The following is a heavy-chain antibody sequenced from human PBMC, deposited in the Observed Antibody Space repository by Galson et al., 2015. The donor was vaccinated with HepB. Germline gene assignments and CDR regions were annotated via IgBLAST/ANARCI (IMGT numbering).Heavy chain of an antibody. J-gene: IGHJ4*02. CDR1: GFSFSSYG. CDR2: ISYDGSEK. V-gene: IGHV3-30*03. Sequence: SLRLSCAASGFSFSSYGMHWVRQAPGKGLEWVAVISYDGSEKYYADSVKGRFTISRDNAKNSLYLQMNSLKAEDTALFYCAREGYYYGSSGYNWGFDYWGQGTLVTVSS. CDR3: AREGYYYGSSGYNWGFDY. D-gene: IGHD3-22*01.